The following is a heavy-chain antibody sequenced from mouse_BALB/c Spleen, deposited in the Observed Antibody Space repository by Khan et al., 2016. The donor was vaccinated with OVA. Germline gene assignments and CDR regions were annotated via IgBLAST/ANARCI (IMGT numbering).Heavy chain of an antibody. CDR2: TNPTNGRT. CDR1: GYTFTSYW. J-gene: IGHJ2*01. D-gene: IGHD1-1*01. Sequence: QVQLQQPGAELVKAGASVKMSCKASGYTFTSYWMHWVKQRLGQGLEWFAETNPTNGRTYYNEKFKSKATLTADKSSSTAYMLLSGPTFEDSAVYYCARIKKIVATYFDYWGQDTTLTVSS. CDR3: ARIKKIVATYFDY. V-gene: IGHV1S81*02.